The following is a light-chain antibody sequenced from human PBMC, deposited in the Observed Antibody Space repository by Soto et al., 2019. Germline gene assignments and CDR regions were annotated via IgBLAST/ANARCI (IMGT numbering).Light chain of an antibody. CDR2: AAS. CDR3: QQHNDWPLT. J-gene: IGKJ4*01. CDR1: QNINGN. Sequence: EIVMTQSPATLSVSPGERVTLSCRASQNINGNLAWYQQKPGQAPRLLIHAASIRATGVPARFSGSGSGTEFSLTISSLQSEDFAVYYCQQHNDWPLTFGGGTRVEIK. V-gene: IGKV3-15*01.